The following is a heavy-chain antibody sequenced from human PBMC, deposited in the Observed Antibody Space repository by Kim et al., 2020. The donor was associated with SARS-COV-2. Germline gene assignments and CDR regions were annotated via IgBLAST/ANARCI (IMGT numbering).Heavy chain of an antibody. Sequence: GGSLRLSCAASGFTFSSYGMHWLRQAPGKGLEWVAVISYDGSNKYYADSVKGRFTISRDNSKNTLYLQMNSLRAEDTAVYYCAKGDYYDFWSGDRGGGFDYWGQGTLVTVSS. D-gene: IGHD3-3*01. CDR2: ISYDGSNK. CDR1: GFTFSSYG. V-gene: IGHV3-30*18. J-gene: IGHJ4*02. CDR3: AKGDYYDFWSGDRGGGFDY.